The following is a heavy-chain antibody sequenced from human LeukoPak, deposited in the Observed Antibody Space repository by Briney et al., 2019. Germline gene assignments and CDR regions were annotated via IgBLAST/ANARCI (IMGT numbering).Heavy chain of an antibody. CDR2: ISGSGDKT. D-gene: IGHD3-16*01. CDR3: AKVGPFYGDRTFDY. V-gene: IGHV3-23*01. CDR1: GSGFTFSSHA. J-gene: IGHJ4*02. Sequence: GGSLRLSCAASGSGFTFSSHAMSWVRQAPGKGLEWVSGISGSGDKTYYTDSVKGRCTISRDNSKNTVYLQMNSLRDEDTAVYYCAKVGPFYGDRTFDYWGQGTLLTVSS.